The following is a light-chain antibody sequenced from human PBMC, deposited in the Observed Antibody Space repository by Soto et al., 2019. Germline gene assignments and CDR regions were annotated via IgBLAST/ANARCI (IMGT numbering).Light chain of an antibody. Sequence: QRTQSRSSMSASVGNRVTIACRASQSISTYLNWNQKKPGKAPNILIYDASRLQSGVPSRFSGSGGGTDFTLTISNVKNEDFATYFCQQSYRDTITFGQGTRLEIK. V-gene: IGKV1-39*01. CDR2: DAS. CDR1: QSISTY. J-gene: IGKJ5*01. CDR3: QQSYRDTIT.